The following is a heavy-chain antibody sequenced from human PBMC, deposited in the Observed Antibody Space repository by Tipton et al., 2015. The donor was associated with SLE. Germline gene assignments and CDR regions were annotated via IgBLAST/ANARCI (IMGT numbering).Heavy chain of an antibody. J-gene: IGHJ4*02. CDR1: GFTFSSYS. CDR3: ARDGEGGATPFDY. V-gene: IGHV3-21*03. D-gene: IGHD1-26*01. CDR2: ISSSSSYI. Sequence: SLRLSCAASGFTFSSYSMNWVRQAPGKGLEWVSSISSSSSYIYYAASVKGRFTISRDNAKNSLYLQMNSLRAEDTAVYYCARDGEGGATPFDYWGQGTLVTVSS.